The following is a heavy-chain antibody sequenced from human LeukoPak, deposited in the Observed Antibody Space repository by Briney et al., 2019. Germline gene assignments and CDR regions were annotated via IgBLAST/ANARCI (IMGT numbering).Heavy chain of an antibody. V-gene: IGHV1-69*04. CDR1: GGTFSSYA. CDR3: ARALGYCSGGSCSTTPRFDP. Sequence: SVKVSCKASGGTFSSYAISWVRQAPGQGLEWMGRIIPILGIANYAQKFQGRVTITADKSTSTAYMELSSLRSEDTAVYYCARALGYCSGGSCSTTPRFDPWGQGTLVTVSS. D-gene: IGHD2-15*01. J-gene: IGHJ5*02. CDR2: IIPILGIA.